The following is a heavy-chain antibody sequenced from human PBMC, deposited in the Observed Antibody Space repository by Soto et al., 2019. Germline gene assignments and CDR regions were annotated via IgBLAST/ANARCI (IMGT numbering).Heavy chain of an antibody. J-gene: IGHJ4*02. CDR2: TFYTSQSLY. Sequence: SRTLSLSRAISGDRVSRNMAAWDWTRQYAWRGLEWLGRTFYTSQSLYYYAGSVRNLITINPDTSNNQVSLQLDSVSPEDTGVYYCAYDLHSARGVEIAVGNFDAWGQGTLVTVSS. CDR3: AYDLHSARGVEIAVGNFDA. CDR1: GDRVSRNMAA. D-gene: IGHD6-19*01. V-gene: IGHV6-1*01.